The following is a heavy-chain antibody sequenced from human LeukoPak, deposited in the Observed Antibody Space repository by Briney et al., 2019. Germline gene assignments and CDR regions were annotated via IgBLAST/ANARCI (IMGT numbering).Heavy chain of an antibody. CDR1: GYTLTELS. CDR2: FDPEDGET. V-gene: IGHV1-24*01. J-gene: IGHJ4*02. CDR3: ATSEGITGTTYFDY. D-gene: IGHD1-20*01. Sequence: ASVKVSCKVSGYTLTELSMHWVRQAPGKGLEWMGGFDPEDGETIYAQKFQGRVTMTEDTSTDTAYMELSSLRSEDTAVYYCATSEGITGTTYFDYWGQGTLVTVSS.